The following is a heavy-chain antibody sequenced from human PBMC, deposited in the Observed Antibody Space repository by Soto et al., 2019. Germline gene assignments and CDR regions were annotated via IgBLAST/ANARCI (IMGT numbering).Heavy chain of an antibody. D-gene: IGHD3-10*01. CDR3: ARGLFSGTSYSGGWYLFDY. V-gene: IGHV4-34*01. J-gene: IGHJ4*02. CDR2: INDSGSA. CDR1: GGSFSGYS. Sequence: PSETLSLTCAVYGGSFSGYSWTWIRQSPEKGLEWIGQINDSGSAIYTPSLRNRVAISVGTSNNEFFLDLSSMTAADTAVYYCARGLFSGTSYSGGWYLFDYWSQGTLVTVS.